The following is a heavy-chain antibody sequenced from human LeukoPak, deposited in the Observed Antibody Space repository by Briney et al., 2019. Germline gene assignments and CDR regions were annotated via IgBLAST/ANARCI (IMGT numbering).Heavy chain of an antibody. Sequence: SETLSLTRTVSGGSVSSGSYYWSWIRQPPGKGLEWIGYIYYSGSTNYNPSLKSRVTISVDTSKNQFSLKLSSVTAADTAVYYCARHLGYYDILTGYRGGNWFDPWGQGTLVTVSS. J-gene: IGHJ5*02. D-gene: IGHD3-9*01. CDR3: ARHLGYYDILTGYRGGNWFDP. V-gene: IGHV4-61*01. CDR2: IYYSGST. CDR1: GGSVSSGSYY.